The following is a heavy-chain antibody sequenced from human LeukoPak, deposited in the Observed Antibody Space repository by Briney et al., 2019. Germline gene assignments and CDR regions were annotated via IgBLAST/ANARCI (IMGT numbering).Heavy chain of an antibody. CDR3: ARDQGYSGAFDI. J-gene: IGHJ3*02. CDR1: GFTFSSYS. Sequence: PGGSLRLSCAASGFTFSSYSMNWVRQAPGKGLEWVSSISSSSSYIYYADSVKGRFTISRDNAKNSLYLQMNSLRAEDTAVYYCARDQGYSGAFDIWGQGTMVTVSS. V-gene: IGHV3-21*01. CDR2: ISSSSSYI. D-gene: IGHD1-26*01.